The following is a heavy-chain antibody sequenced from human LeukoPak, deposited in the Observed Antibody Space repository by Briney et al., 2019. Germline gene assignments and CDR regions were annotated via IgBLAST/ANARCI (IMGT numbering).Heavy chain of an antibody. CDR1: GFSFSSHG. J-gene: IGHJ3*02. V-gene: IGHV3-23*01. CDR2: IIGGAGGT. Sequence: GSLRLSCAASGFSFSSHGMSWVRQAPGKGLEWVSGIIGGAGGTYYADSVKGRFTISRDNSKNTLYLQMNSLRAEDTAVYYCARGGRYFDWLGAFDIWGQGTMVTVSS. D-gene: IGHD3-9*01. CDR3: ARGGRYFDWLGAFDI.